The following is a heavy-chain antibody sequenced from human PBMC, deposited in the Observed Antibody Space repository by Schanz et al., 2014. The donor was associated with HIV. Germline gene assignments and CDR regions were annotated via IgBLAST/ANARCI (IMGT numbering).Heavy chain of an antibody. V-gene: IGHV3-23*04. CDR3: AKTSITLGMDV. D-gene: IGHD1-20*01. CDR1: GFAFSDYA. CDR2: ISAGGRDT. Sequence: EVQLVESGGGLVKPGGSQRLSCAASGFAFSDYAMSWVRQAPGKGLEWVSSISAGGRDTYYADSVKGRFTISRVNSKNTLYLQMNSLRAEDTAIYYCAKTSITLGMDVWGQGTTVTVSS. J-gene: IGHJ6*02.